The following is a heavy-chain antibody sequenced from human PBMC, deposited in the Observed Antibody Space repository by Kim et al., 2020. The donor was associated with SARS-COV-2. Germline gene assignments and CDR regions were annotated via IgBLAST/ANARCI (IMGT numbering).Heavy chain of an antibody. CDR1: GGSISSGSYY. CDR2: IYTSGST. Sequence: SETLSLTCTVSGGSISSGSYYWSWIRQPAGKGLEWIGRIYTSGSTNYNPSLKSRVTISVDTSKNQFSLKLSSVTAADTAVYYCARDFAQPGIAAAGTPSYFQHWGQGTLVTVSS. J-gene: IGHJ1*01. CDR3: ARDFAQPGIAAAGTPSYFQH. V-gene: IGHV4-61*02. D-gene: IGHD6-13*01.